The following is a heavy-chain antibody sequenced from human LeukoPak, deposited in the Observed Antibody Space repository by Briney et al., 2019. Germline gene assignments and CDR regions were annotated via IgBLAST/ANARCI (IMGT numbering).Heavy chain of an antibody. Sequence: PGGSLRLSCAASGFTFSNYGMHWVRQAPGKGLEWVAVISYDGSNKYYADSVKGRFTISRDNSKNTLYLQMISLRAEDTAVYYCAKDGGLTVTTHDAFDIWGQGTMVTVSS. V-gene: IGHV3-30*18. CDR1: GFTFSNYG. J-gene: IGHJ3*02. D-gene: IGHD4-17*01. CDR2: ISYDGSNK. CDR3: AKDGGLTVTTHDAFDI.